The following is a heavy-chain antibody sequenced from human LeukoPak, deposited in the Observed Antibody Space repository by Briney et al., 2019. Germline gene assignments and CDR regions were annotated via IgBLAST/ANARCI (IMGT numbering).Heavy chain of an antibody. J-gene: IGHJ5*02. D-gene: IGHD3-9*01. V-gene: IGHV1-46*01. Sequence: ASVKVSCKASGYTFTNYYIHWVRQAPGQGLDWMGIINPSGGGTSYAQKFQDRVTITRDMSTSTVYMELRSLRSDDTAVYYCARNYDILTGYRLGKGFDPWGQGTLVTVSS. CDR3: ARNYDILTGYRLGKGFDP. CDR1: GYTFTNYY. CDR2: INPSGGGT.